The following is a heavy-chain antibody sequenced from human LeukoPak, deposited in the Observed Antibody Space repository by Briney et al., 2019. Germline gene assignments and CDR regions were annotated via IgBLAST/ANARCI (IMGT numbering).Heavy chain of an antibody. D-gene: IGHD2-15*01. J-gene: IGHJ4*02. CDR3: AREGMVAALDY. CDR1: GFTLSIYW. Sequence: GGSLRLSCAASGFTLSIYWMSWVRQAPGKGLEWVANIKQDGSESHYVDSVKGRFTISRDNAKNSVSLQMNSLRAEDTAVYYCAREGMVAALDYWGQGTLVTVSS. CDR2: IKQDGSES. V-gene: IGHV3-7*01.